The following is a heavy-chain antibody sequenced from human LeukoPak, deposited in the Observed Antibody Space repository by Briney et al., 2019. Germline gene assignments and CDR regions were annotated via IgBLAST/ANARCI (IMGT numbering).Heavy chain of an antibody. CDR2: IFSGGST. V-gene: IGHV3-53*01. CDR3: ARVGVVPAAIPDGFDI. J-gene: IGHJ3*02. CDR1: GFTVSNNY. D-gene: IGHD2-2*01. Sequence: GGSLRLSCAASGFTVSNNYMTWVRQAPGKGLEWVSVIFSGGSTYYADSVKGRFTISRDNSKNTLYLQMNSLTAEDTAVYYCARVGVVPAAIPDGFDIWGQGTMVTVS.